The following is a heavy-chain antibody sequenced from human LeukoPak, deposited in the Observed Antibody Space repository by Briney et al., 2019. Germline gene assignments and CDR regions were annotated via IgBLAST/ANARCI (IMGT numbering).Heavy chain of an antibody. CDR3: AKSGYNRFDY. CDR1: GFTFDDYA. CDR2: ISWNSGST. Sequence: GRSLSLSCAASGFTFDDYAMHWVRRAPGKGLEWVSGISWNSGSTVYADSVKGRFTISRDNAKNTLYLQMNSLIAEDTAVYYCAKSGYNRFDYWGQGTRVTVSS. J-gene: IGHJ4*02. V-gene: IGHV3-9*01. D-gene: IGHD5-24*01.